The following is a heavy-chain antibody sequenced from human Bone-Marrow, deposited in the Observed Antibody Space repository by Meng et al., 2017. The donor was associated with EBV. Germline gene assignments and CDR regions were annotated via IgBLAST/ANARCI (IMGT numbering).Heavy chain of an antibody. CDR3: AHRRSDSGWFGY. J-gene: IGHJ4*02. V-gene: IGHV2-5*02. CDR2: IYWDDET. Sequence: QITLKELGPTLINPTQTPTLTCIFSGFSLSTSGRGVAWIRQPPGKALEWLALIYWDDETRYSPALKNRLTVTKDSSKNQVVFRMANLDPADTATYYCAHRRSDSGWFGYWGQGTLVTVSS. D-gene: IGHD6-19*01. CDR1: GFSLSTSGRG.